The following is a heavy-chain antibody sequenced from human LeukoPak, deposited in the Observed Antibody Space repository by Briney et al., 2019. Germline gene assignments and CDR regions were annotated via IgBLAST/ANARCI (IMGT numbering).Heavy chain of an antibody. V-gene: IGHV3-48*01. CDR1: GFTFSSYS. J-gene: IGHJ4*02. CDR2: ISSSGNTT. Sequence: GGSLRLSCAASGFTFSSYSMNWVRQAPGKGLEWVSYISSSGNTTYNADSVKGRFSITRDKAKNSLYLQMNSLRAEDTAVYYCARDRANNWNYEWGYWGQGTLVTVSS. CDR3: ARDRANNWNYEWGY. D-gene: IGHD1-7*01.